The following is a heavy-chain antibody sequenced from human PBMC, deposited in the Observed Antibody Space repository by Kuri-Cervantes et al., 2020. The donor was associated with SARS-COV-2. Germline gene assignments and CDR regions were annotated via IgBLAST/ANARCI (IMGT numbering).Heavy chain of an antibody. V-gene: IGHV3-33*01. J-gene: IGHJ4*02. CDR3: ARDSGPLRYSYFDY. CDR1: GFTFSSYG. CDR2: IWYDGSNK. D-gene: IGHD3-9*01. Sequence: LSLTCAASGFTFSSYGMLWVRQAPGKGLEWVAVIWYDGSNKYYADSVKGRFTISRDNSKNTVFLQMDSLRAEDTAVYYCARDSGPLRYSYFDYWGLGALVTVSS.